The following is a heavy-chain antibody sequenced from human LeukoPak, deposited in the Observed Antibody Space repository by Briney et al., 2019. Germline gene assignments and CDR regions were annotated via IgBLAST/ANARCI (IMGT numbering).Heavy chain of an antibody. CDR1: GFTVSNNY. CDR3: AVYSSLDY. J-gene: IGHJ4*02. Sequence: GGSLRLSCAASGFTVSNNYMSWVRQAPGKGLEWVSLIYSGGNTYYADSVRGRFSISRDNSKNTLYLQMNSLRAEDAAIYYCAVYSSLDYWSQGTLVTVSS. D-gene: IGHD3-22*01. CDR2: IYSGGNT. V-gene: IGHV3-53*01.